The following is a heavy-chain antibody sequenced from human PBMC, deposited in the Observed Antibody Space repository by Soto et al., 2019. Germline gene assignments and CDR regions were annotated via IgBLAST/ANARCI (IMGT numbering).Heavy chain of an antibody. CDR1: GYSISNGYY. CDR3: ARDRYNDITGYYYDFDL. CDR2: IYYTGTT. J-gene: IGHJ4*02. D-gene: IGHD3-22*01. Sequence: SETLSLTCAVSGYSISNGYYWGWIRQPPGKGLEWIGSIYYTGTTSYNPSLRSRVTISIDASKNQFSLNLASVTAADTAVYYCARDRYNDITGYYYDFDLWGLGNLVTVSS. V-gene: IGHV4-38-2*02.